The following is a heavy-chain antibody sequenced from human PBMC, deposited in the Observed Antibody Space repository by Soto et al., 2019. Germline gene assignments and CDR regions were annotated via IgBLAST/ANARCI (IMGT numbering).Heavy chain of an antibody. J-gene: IGHJ4*02. CDR3: AKEPEAPGRGLDY. Sequence: PGGSRRLSCAVSGFTFRSFVMAWFRQAPGKGLEWVSTIDNSGGGTHYADSVKGRFTISRDNSKNTLYLEMNSLRDEDTAKYYGAKEPEAPGRGLDYWGQGTLVTVSS. CDR2: IDNSGGGT. CDR1: GFTFRSFV. V-gene: IGHV3-23*05.